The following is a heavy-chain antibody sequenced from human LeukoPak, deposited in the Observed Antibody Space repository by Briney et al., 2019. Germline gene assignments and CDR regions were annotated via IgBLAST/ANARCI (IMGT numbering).Heavy chain of an antibody. CDR1: GFTFSSYA. CDR3: AKGAAAGYYYYYGMDV. J-gene: IGHJ6*02. V-gene: IGHV3-23*01. CDR2: ISGSGGST. D-gene: IGHD6-13*01. Sequence: GGSLRLSCAASGFTFSSYAMSWVRQAPGKGLEWVSAISGSGGSTYYADSVKGRFTISRDNSKNTLYLQMNSLRAEDTAVYYCAKGAAAGYYYYYGMDVWGQGTTVTVSS.